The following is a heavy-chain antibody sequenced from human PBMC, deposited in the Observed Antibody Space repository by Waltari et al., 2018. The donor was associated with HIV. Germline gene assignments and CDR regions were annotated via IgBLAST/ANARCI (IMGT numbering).Heavy chain of an antibody. J-gene: IGHJ4*02. CDR2: INTNNGQT. V-gene: IGHV1-2*06. CDR3: WTFSVDFDS. Sequence: RLVQCRAGAKETVDTVGVACTASSYALNVYYMHWLRRVPGQTFQWIGRINTNNGQTKYLAKFECRLTLTRDTSISTAYMELSGLRRDETAHYYCWTFSVDFDSWGQGTLVTVSS. CDR1: SYALNVYY.